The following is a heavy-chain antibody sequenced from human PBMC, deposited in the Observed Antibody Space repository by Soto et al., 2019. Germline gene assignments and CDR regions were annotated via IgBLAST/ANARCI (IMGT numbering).Heavy chain of an antibody. D-gene: IGHD2-2*01. V-gene: IGHV1-69*13. CDR2: IIPIFGTA. J-gene: IGHJ6*02. CDR1: GGTFSSYA. Sequence: SVKVSCKASGGTFSSYAISWVRQAPGQGLEWMGGIIPIFGTANYAQKFQGRVTITADESTSTAYMELSSLRSEDTAVYYCARKRACSSTSCYPGPYYYGMDVWGQGPTVTVSS. CDR3: ARKRACSSTSCYPGPYYYGMDV.